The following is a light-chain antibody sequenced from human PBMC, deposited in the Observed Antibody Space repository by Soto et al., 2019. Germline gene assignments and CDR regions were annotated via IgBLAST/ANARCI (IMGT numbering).Light chain of an antibody. CDR1: SSNVGNNY. CDR2: DNN. J-gene: IGLJ1*01. CDR3: GAWDSSLSVGV. Sequence: QSVLTQPPSVSAAPGQKVTISCSGSSSNVGNNYVSWYQQLPGTAPKLLIYDNNKRTSGIPDQFSGSKTGTSATLGITGLQTGDEADYYCGAWDSSLSVGVFGTGTKLTVL. V-gene: IGLV1-51*01.